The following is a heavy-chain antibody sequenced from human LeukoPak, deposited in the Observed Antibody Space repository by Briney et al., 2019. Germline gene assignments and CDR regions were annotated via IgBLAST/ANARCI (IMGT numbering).Heavy chain of an antibody. Sequence: SETLSLTCTVSGGSISSYYWSWIRQPPGKGLEWIGYIYTSGSTNYNPSLKSRVTISVDTSKNQFSLKLSSVTAAGTAVYYCARLYVAARPVPWFDPWGQGTLVTVSS. D-gene: IGHD6-6*01. CDR3: ARLYVAARPVPWFDP. J-gene: IGHJ5*02. V-gene: IGHV4-4*09. CDR2: IYTSGST. CDR1: GGSISSYY.